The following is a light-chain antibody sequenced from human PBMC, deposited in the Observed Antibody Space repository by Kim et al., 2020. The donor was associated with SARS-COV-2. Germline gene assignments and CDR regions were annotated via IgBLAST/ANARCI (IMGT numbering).Light chain of an antibody. CDR3: QQYGSPLT. V-gene: IGKV3-20*01. Sequence: LSPGDRATLSCRASQSVSSSYLAWYQQKPGQAPRLLIYGASSRATGIPDRFSGSGSGTDFTLTISRLEPEDFAVYYCQQYGSPLTFGGGTKVDIK. CDR2: GAS. J-gene: IGKJ4*01. CDR1: QSVSSSY.